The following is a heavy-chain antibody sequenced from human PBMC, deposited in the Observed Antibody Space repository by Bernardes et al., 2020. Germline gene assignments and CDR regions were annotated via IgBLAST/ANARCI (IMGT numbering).Heavy chain of an antibody. CDR1: GGSFSGYY. CDR3: ARERLWAAAGILLPYYYYGMDV. Sequence: SEPLSLTCAVYGGSFSGYYWSWIRQPPGKGLEWIGEINHSGSTNYNPSLKSRVTISVDTPKNQFSLKLSSVTAADTAVYYCARERLWAAAGILLPYYYYGMDVWGQGTTVTVSS. D-gene: IGHD6-13*01. J-gene: IGHJ6*02. V-gene: IGHV4-34*01. CDR2: INHSGST.